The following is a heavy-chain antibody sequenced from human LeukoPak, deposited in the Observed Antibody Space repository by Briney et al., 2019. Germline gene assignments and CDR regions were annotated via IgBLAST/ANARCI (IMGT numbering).Heavy chain of an antibody. D-gene: IGHD3-16*01. CDR2: IKQDGSVK. J-gene: IGHJ4*02. V-gene: IGHV3-7*01. CDR3: ARVVWGQLTYYFDY. CDR1: GFTFNSYW. Sequence: GGSLRLSCAASGFTFNSYWMSWVRQAPGKGLEWVANIKQDGSVKTYADSVKGRFTISRDNAKNSLYLQMHSLRAEDTAVYYCARVVWGQLTYYFDYWGQGTLVTVSS.